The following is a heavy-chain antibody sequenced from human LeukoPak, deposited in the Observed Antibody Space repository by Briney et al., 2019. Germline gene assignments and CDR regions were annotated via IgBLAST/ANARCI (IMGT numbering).Heavy chain of an antibody. Sequence: GESLKISCEGSGYTFRSYWIGWVRQMPGKDLEWMGMICPDDSDTRYSPSFQGQVTFSADLSLNTAYLQWISLEASDTAIYYCTRQSQACSTGSCYVVSWGQGTQVTVSS. CDR3: TRQSQACSTGSCYVVS. D-gene: IGHD2-15*01. J-gene: IGHJ5*01. V-gene: IGHV5-51*01. CDR1: GYTFRSYW. CDR2: ICPDDSDT.